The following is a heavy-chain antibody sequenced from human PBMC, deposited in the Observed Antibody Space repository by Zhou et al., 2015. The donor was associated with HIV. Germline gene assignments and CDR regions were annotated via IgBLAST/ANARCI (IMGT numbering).Heavy chain of an antibody. CDR2: INPLFDVE. V-gene: IGHV1-69*17. Sequence: QVQLVQSGTEVKKPGSSVRVSCKASGGTFSGSEISWVRQAPGQGLEWMGVINPLFDVENYAQRFRGRLSMTADKSTSAAYMELRSLTSEDAAIYYCARSSVNHDYAFDLWGQGTKVIVSS. CDR3: ARSSVNHDYAFDL. J-gene: IGHJ3*01. CDR1: GGTFSGSE. D-gene: IGHD3-16*01.